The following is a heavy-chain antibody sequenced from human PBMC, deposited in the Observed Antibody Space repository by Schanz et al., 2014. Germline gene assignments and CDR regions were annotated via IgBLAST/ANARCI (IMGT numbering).Heavy chain of an antibody. D-gene: IGHD3-10*01. CDR1: GFTFNSYA. CDR3: ASGVHVSSLQKGLQF. J-gene: IGHJ1*01. CDR2: ISHSGGST. V-gene: IGHV3-48*03. Sequence: VQLVESGGGLVKPGGSLRLSCAASGFTFNSYAMTWVRQAPGKGLEWVSSISHSGGSTYYADSVKGRFTVSRDNARNSLYLHMNTLGAEDTAVYYCASGVHVSSLQKGLQFWGRGTLVIVSS.